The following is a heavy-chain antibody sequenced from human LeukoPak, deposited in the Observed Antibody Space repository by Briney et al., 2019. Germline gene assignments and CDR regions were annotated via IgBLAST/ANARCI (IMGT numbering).Heavy chain of an antibody. CDR3: ARESYGDYGSNYYYYMDV. Sequence: PSETLSLTCAVYGGSFSGDFWSWIRQSPGKGLEWIGEIKHDGSTTYNPSLESRVTISVDTSKNQFSLKLSSVTAADTAVYYCARESYGDYGSNYYYYMDVWGKGTTVTVSS. V-gene: IGHV4-34*01. CDR2: IKHDGST. J-gene: IGHJ6*03. D-gene: IGHD4-17*01. CDR1: GGSFSGDF.